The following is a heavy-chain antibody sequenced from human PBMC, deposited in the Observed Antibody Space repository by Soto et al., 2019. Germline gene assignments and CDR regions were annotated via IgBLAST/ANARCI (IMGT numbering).Heavy chain of an antibody. CDR2: ISYDENHK. Sequence: GGSLRLSCAVSGLTFSLCAMHWVRQAPGKGLEWVAVISYDENHKFYADSVKGRFTISRDNSKNTLFLQMNSLTSEDTAVYFCAKNPGYYYDSTGYHFDYWGQGTLVTVSS. J-gene: IGHJ4*02. CDR1: GLTFSLCA. CDR3: AKNPGYYYDSTGYHFDY. D-gene: IGHD3-22*01. V-gene: IGHV3-30-3*01.